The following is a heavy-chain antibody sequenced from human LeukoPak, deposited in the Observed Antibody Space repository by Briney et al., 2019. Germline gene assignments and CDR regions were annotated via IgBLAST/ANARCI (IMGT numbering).Heavy chain of an antibody. CDR1: GYSFTSYD. CDR3: ARASVTIVEGIVWGIDFDY. J-gene: IGHJ4*02. D-gene: IGHD3-16*01. Sequence: GASVKVSCKASGYSFTSYDINWVRQATGQGLEWMGWMNPKSGNTGYAQKFQGRLTITRDTAINTAYMELNNLTSEDTAVYYCARASVTIVEGIVWGIDFDYWGQGTLVTVSS. CDR2: MNPKSGNT. V-gene: IGHV1-8*02.